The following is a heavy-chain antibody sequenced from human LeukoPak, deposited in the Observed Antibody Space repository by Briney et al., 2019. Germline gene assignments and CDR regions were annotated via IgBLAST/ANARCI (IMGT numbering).Heavy chain of an antibody. V-gene: IGHV4-34*01. CDR1: GGSFSGYY. J-gene: IGHJ5*02. Sequence: SETLSLTCAVYGGSFSGYYWSWIRQPPGKGLEWIGEINHSGSTNYNPSLKSRVTISVDTSKNQFSLKLSPVTAADTAVYYCARLLYYEIDPWGQGTLVTVSS. CDR3: ARLLYYEIDP. CDR2: INHSGST. D-gene: IGHD3-3*01.